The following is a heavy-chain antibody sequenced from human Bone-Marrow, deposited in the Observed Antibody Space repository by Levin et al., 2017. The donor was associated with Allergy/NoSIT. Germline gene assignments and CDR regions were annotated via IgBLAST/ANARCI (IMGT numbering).Heavy chain of an antibody. J-gene: IGHJ5*02. CDR1: GYTFTGYY. D-gene: IGHD6-13*01. V-gene: IGHV1-2*02. Sequence: ASVKVSCKASGYTFTGYYMHWVRQAPGQGLEWMGWINPNSGGTNYAQKFQGRVTMTRDTSISTAYMELSRLRSDDTAVYYCAGPDSSSWYLWSWGQGTLVTVSS. CDR3: AGPDSSSWYLWS. CDR2: INPNSGGT.